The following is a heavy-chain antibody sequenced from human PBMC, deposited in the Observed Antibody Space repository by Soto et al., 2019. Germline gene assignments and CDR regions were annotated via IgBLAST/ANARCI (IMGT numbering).Heavy chain of an antibody. Sequence: QVQLQESGPGLVKPSETLSLTCTVSGGSVSSGSYYWSWIRQPPGKGLERIGYIDYSGSTNYNPPLRSRVTISGGTSKNQFSLQLSSVTAADTAVYYCARGIEGWYQGRYYYGMDVWGQGTTVTVSS. J-gene: IGHJ6*02. CDR1: GGSVSSGSYY. D-gene: IGHD6-19*01. CDR2: IDYSGST. CDR3: ARGIEGWYQGRYYYGMDV. V-gene: IGHV4-61*01.